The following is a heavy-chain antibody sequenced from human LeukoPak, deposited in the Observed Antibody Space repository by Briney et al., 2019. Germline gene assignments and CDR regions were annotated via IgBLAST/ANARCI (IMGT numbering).Heavy chain of an antibody. CDR2: IIPIFGTA. J-gene: IGHJ6*02. CDR3: ARVPSGSYRYYYYGMDV. CDR1: GGTFSSYA. D-gene: IGHD1-26*01. Sequence: SVKVSCKASGGTFSSYAISWVRQAPGQGLEWMGGIIPIFGTANYAQRFQGRVTITADESTSTAYMELSSLRSEDTAVYYCARVPSGSYRYYYYGMDVWGQGTTVTVSS. V-gene: IGHV1-69*13.